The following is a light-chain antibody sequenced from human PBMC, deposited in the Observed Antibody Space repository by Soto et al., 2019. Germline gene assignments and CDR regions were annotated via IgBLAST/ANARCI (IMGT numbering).Light chain of an antibody. CDR2: GAS. J-gene: IGKJ1*01. V-gene: IGKV3-15*01. Sequence: EIVMTQSPASLSVSPGERATLSCRASQSVSSNLAWYQQKPGQAPRLLIYGASTRATGIPARFSGSGSGTEFTLTISSLQSEYFAVYYCQQYNHWPRTFGQRTKVEIK. CDR1: QSVSSN. CDR3: QQYNHWPRT.